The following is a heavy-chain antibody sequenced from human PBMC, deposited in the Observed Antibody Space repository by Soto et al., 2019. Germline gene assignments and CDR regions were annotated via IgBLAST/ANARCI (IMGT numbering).Heavy chain of an antibody. CDR3: ATGTGDWFDP. CDR1: GYTLTESS. D-gene: IGHD7-27*01. Sequence: ASVKVSCRVSGYTLTESSMHWVRQAPGKGLEWMGGFDPEDGETIYAQKFQGRVTMTEDTSTDTAYMELSSLRSEDTAVYYCATGTGDWFDPWGQGTLVTVSS. J-gene: IGHJ5*02. CDR2: FDPEDGET. V-gene: IGHV1-24*01.